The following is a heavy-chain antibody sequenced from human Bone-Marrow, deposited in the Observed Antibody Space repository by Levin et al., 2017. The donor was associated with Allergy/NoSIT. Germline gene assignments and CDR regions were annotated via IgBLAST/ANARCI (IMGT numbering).Heavy chain of an antibody. CDR2: ISYDGSQQ. CDR3: ARERGWFFGSYYYGMDI. J-gene: IGHJ6*02. D-gene: IGHD3-10*01. V-gene: IGHV3-30*03. CDR1: EFTFKTYA. Sequence: QAGGSLRLSCAASEFTFKTYAMQWVRQVPGKGPEWLGSISYDGSQQLYSESMKGRFVISRDNSKNTLYLQVNSLTIDDTAVYFCARERGWFFGSYYYGMDIWGQGTSVTVSS.